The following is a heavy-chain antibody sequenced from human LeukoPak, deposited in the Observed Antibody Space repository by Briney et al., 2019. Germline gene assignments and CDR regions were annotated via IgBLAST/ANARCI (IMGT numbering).Heavy chain of an antibody. Sequence: GGSLRLSCAASGFIFSNFPLHWVRQTPDKGLECVAIMSSDGNTKYYADSVKGRFTISGDSSYHTAFLQMNSLRGDDTAIYYCVKDGGWTFDIWGQGTMVTVSS. J-gene: IGHJ3*02. CDR1: GFIFSNFP. D-gene: IGHD2-15*01. CDR2: MSSDGNTK. CDR3: VKDGGWTFDI. V-gene: IGHV3-30-3*01.